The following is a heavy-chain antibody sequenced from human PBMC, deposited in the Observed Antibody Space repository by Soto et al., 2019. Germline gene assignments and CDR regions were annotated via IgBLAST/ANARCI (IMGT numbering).Heavy chain of an antibody. D-gene: IGHD1-20*01. CDR1: GYTFTSYD. CDR2: MNPNSGNT. V-gene: IGHV1-8*01. J-gene: IGHJ4*02. Sequence: ASVKVSCKASGYTFTSYDINWVRQATGQGLEWMGWMNPNSGNTGYAQKFQGRVTMTRNTSISTTYMELSSLRSEDTAVYYCARGSDNWNDEFGYWGQGTLVTVSS. CDR3: ARGSDNWNDEFGY.